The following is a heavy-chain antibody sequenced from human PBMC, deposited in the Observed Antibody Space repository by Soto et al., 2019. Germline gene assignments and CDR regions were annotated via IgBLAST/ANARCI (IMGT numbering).Heavy chain of an antibody. J-gene: IGHJ4*02. CDR2: IKQDGSDK. Sequence: GGSLRLSCAASGFTFSSCWMSWVRQAPGRGLEWVANIKQDGSDKYYVDSVKSRFTISRDNAKDSLYLQMNSLRAEDTAVYYCARTKSGSHFERDYWGQGTLVTVS. CDR1: GFTFSSCW. CDR3: ARTKSGSHFERDY. D-gene: IGHD1-26*01. V-gene: IGHV3-7*01.